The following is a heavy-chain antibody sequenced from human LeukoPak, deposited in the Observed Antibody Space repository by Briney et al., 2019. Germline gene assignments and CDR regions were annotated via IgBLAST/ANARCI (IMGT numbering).Heavy chain of an antibody. CDR3: AREPSGSHFDY. CDR1: GYTFTTYY. CDR2: INPSGGST. D-gene: IGHD1-26*01. Sequence: ASVTVSFKASGYTFTTYYMHWVRQPPGQGLEWMGIINPSGGSTTYAQKFQGRVTMTRDTSTSTVYMELNSLISEDTAVYYCAREPSGSHFDYWGQGTLVTVSS. J-gene: IGHJ4*02. V-gene: IGHV1-46*01.